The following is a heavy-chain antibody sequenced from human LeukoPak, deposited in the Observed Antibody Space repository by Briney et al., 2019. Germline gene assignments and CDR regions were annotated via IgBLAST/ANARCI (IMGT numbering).Heavy chain of an antibody. Sequence: PSETLSLTCTVSGVSISSYYWSWIRQPPGKGLEWIGYIYYSGSTNYNPSLKSRVTISLDTSKNQFSLKLSSVTAADTAVYYCARDLGYNWFDPWGQGTLVTVSS. V-gene: IGHV4-59*12. CDR1: GVSISSYY. CDR3: ARDLGYNWFDP. CDR2: IYYSGST. J-gene: IGHJ5*02.